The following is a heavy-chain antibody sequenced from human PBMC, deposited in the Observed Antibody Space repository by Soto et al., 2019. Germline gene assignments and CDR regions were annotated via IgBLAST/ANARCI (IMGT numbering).Heavy chain of an antibody. CDR2: ISGSGAGT. J-gene: IGHJ6*02. V-gene: IGHV3-23*01. Sequence: GVSLRLSCVASGFTFSNYAMSWVRQAPGKGLEWVSTISGSGAGTYYADSVKGRFTISRDNSGNTLFLQMYSLRAEDTAVYYCARYIPGVRYYGMDVWGQGTTVTVSS. D-gene: IGHD2-2*01. CDR3: ARYIPGVRYYGMDV. CDR1: GFTFSNYA.